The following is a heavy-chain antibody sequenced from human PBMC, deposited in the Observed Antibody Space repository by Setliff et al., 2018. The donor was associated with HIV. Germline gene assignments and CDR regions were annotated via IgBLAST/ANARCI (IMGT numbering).Heavy chain of an antibody. CDR1: GYSFTSYW. D-gene: IGHD7-27*01. Sequence: GESLKISCKGSGYSFTSYWIGWVRQMPGKGLEWMGVIFPGDSDTRYSPSFQGQVTISADRSITTAYLHWSSLQASDTAMYYCTRRRRAPGTGDLEAYWGQGTLVTVS. J-gene: IGHJ4*02. V-gene: IGHV5-51*01. CDR2: IFPGDSDT. CDR3: TRRRRAPGTGDLEAY.